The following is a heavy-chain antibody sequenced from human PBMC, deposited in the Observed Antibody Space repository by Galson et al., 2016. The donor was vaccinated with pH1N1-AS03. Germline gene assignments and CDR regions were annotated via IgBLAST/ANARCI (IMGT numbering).Heavy chain of an antibody. CDR1: GYSFTNYG. D-gene: IGHD4/OR15-4a*01. CDR2: ISAYSGDT. Sequence: SVKVSCKASGYSFTNYGINWVRQAPGQGLEWMGWISAYSGDTNFAQKSQGRVTLTTDTSTSTAYMELRSLTSDDTAIYYCARAHDYGAFLLLMWGQGTLVSVSS. J-gene: IGHJ4*02. CDR3: ARAHDYGAFLLLM. V-gene: IGHV1-18*04.